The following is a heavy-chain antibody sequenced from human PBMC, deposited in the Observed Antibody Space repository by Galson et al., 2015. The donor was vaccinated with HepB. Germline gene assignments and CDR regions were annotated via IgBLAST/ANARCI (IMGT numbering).Heavy chain of an antibody. CDR1: GFTFSNAW. CDR2: IKSETDGGTT. Sequence: SLRLSCAASGFTFSNAWMSWVRQAPGKGLEWVGRIKSETDGGTTDYAAPVKGRFTISRDDSKNTLYLQMNSLKTEDTAVYYCTTGGAAAGSGWCFDIWGQGTMVTVSS. J-gene: IGHJ3*02. D-gene: IGHD6-13*01. V-gene: IGHV3-15*01. CDR3: TTGGAAAGSGWCFDI.